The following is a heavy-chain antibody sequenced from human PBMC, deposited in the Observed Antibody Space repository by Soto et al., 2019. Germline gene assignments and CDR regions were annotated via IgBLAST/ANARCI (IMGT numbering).Heavy chain of an antibody. D-gene: IGHD5-18*01. CDR3: AAGRRSGYSYGYGDY. CDR2: IVVGSGNT. Sequence: QMPLVQSGPEVKKPGTSVKVSCKASGFTFTSSAVQWVRQARGQRLEWIGWIVVGSGNTNYAQKFQERVTITRDMSTSTAYMELSSLRSEDTAVYYCAAGRRSGYSYGYGDYWGQGTLVTVSS. V-gene: IGHV1-58*01. CDR1: GFTFTSSA. J-gene: IGHJ4*02.